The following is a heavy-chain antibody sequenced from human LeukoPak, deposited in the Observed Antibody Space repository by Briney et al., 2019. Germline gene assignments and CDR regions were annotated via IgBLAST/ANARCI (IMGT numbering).Heavy chain of an antibody. J-gene: IGHJ4*02. CDR2: IIPIFGTA. D-gene: IGHD1-26*01. CDR3: ARADSGSYPFDY. Sequence: ASVKVSCKASGGTFSSYAISWVRQAPGQGLEWMGGIIPIFGTANYAQKFQGRVTITADESTSTAYMELSSLRSEDMAVYYCARADSGSYPFDYWGQGTLVTVSS. V-gene: IGHV1-69*13. CDR1: GGTFSSYA.